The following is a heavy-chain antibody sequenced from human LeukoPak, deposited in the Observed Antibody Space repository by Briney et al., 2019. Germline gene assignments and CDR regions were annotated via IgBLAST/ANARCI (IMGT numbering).Heavy chain of an antibody. J-gene: IGHJ4*02. CDR3: AKQRWLQSPFDY. V-gene: IGHV4-39*07. D-gene: IGHD5-24*01. CDR2: IYYSGST. CDR1: GGSISSGSYY. Sequence: SETLSLTCTVSGGSISSGSYYWSWIRQPAGKGLEWIGSIYYSGSTYYNPSLKSRVTISVDTSKNQFSLKLSSVTAADTAVYYCAKQRWLQSPFDYWGQGTLVTVSS.